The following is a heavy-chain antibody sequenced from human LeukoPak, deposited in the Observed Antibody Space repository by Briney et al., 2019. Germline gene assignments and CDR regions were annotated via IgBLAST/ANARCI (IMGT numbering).Heavy chain of an antibody. Sequence: GGSLRLSCAASGFIFSNYAMTWVRQAPRKGLEWVSSISMTGGSTYYADSVKGRFTISRDNSKNTLLLQMKDLRAEDTAVYYCARDLEIVAAGWYFDLWGRGTLVIVSS. CDR1: GFIFSNYA. CDR2: ISMTGGST. CDR3: ARDLEIVAAGWYFDL. V-gene: IGHV3-23*01. J-gene: IGHJ2*01. D-gene: IGHD6-13*01.